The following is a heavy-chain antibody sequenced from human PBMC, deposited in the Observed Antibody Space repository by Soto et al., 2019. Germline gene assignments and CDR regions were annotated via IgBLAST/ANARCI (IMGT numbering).Heavy chain of an antibody. CDR1: GFNFSDYY. V-gene: IGHV3-11*01. D-gene: IGHD5-12*01. Sequence: GGSLRLSCAASGFNFSDYYMSWIRQAPGKGLEWVSYISSSGSTIYYADSVKGRFTISRDNAKNSLYLQMNSLRAEDTAVYYCARGTEMATITEYFQHWGQGTLVTVSS. J-gene: IGHJ1*01. CDR2: ISSSGSTI. CDR3: ARGTEMATITEYFQH.